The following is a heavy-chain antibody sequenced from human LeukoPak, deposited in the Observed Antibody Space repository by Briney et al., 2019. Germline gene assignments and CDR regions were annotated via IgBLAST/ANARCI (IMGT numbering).Heavy chain of an antibody. CDR3: ARVTSGYSYEFDY. V-gene: IGHV4-30-4*08. CDR2: IYYSGST. CDR1: GGSISSGDYY. D-gene: IGHD5-18*01. Sequence: PSETLSLTCTVSGGSISSGDYYWSWSRQPPGKGLEWIGYIYYSGSTYYNPSLKSRVTISVDTSKNQFSLKLSSVTAADTAVYYCARVTSGYSYEFDYWGQGTLVTVSS. J-gene: IGHJ4*02.